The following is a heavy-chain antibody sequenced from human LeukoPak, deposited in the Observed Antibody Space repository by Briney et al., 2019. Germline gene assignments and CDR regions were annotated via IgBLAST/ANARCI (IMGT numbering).Heavy chain of an antibody. Sequence: GGSLRLSCAASGFTFSRYWMTWVRQAPGKGLEWVANIKEDGSENSYVESVKGRFTISRDNAKNSLYLRLNSLRAEDTAVYFCARQRYSDYWGQGTLVTVYS. CDR3: ARQRYSDY. V-gene: IGHV3-7*03. CDR1: GFTFSRYW. J-gene: IGHJ4*02. CDR2: IKEDGSEN. D-gene: IGHD1-1*01.